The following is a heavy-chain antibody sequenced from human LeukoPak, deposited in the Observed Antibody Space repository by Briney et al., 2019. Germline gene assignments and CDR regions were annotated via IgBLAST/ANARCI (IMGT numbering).Heavy chain of an antibody. Sequence: ASVKVSCKASGYTFTSYYMHWVRQAPGQGLEWMGIINPSGGSTSYAQKFQGRVTMTRDMSTSTVYTELSSLRSEDTAVYYCASSRGLTDYHMDVWGKGTTVTVSS. D-gene: IGHD3-22*01. CDR2: INPSGGST. J-gene: IGHJ6*03. CDR3: ASSRGLTDYHMDV. CDR1: GYTFTSYY. V-gene: IGHV1-46*01.